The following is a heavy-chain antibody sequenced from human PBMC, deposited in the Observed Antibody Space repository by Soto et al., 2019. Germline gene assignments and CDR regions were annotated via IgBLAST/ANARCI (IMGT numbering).Heavy chain of an antibody. CDR3: TREITASDY. CDR2: ISSSSSHI. V-gene: IGHV3-21*01. Sequence: PGGSLRLSCAASGFTFSTYALSWVRQAPGKGLEWVSSISSSSSHIYYVDSVKGRFTVSRDNAKNSVYLQMNSLRAEDTAVYYCTREITASDYWGQGNLVTVSS. J-gene: IGHJ4*02. CDR1: GFTFSTYA.